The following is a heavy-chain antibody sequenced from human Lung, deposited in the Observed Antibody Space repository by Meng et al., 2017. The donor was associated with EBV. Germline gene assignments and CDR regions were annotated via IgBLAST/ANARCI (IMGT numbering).Heavy chain of an antibody. CDR3: AREYSSSSGLPGP. Sequence: QVQLQRWGAGLLKPSATLSLTCAVYGGSFSGYYWSWIRQPPGKGLEWIGYIYDSGSTSYNPSLMSRVTISVDTSRNQFSLKLTSVTAADTAVYYCAREYSSSSGLPGPWGQGTLVTVSS. CDR2: IYDSGST. J-gene: IGHJ5*02. CDR1: GGSFSGYY. V-gene: IGHV4-34*01. D-gene: IGHD6-6*01.